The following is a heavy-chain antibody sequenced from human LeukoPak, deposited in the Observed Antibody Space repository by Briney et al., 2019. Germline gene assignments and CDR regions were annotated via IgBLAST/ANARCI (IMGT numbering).Heavy chain of an antibody. CDR3: ARSEHSSSYFDY. CDR2: ISSSSTQI. Sequence: GESLRLSCAASGFTLSSYSMNWVRQAPGKGLEWVSYISSSSTQIYYADSVKGRFTISRDNARNSLYLQMNSLRAEDTAIYYCARSEHSSSYFDYWGQGTLVTVSS. V-gene: IGHV3-21*05. J-gene: IGHJ4*02. CDR1: GFTLSSYS. D-gene: IGHD6-6*01.